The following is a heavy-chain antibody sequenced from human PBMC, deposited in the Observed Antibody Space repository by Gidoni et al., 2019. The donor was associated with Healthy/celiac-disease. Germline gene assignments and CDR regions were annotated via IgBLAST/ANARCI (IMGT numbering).Heavy chain of an antibody. CDR3: TRARITMIVVNSDAFDI. Sequence: EVQLVESGGGLVKPGRSLRLSCTASGFTFGAYAMSWFRQAPGKGLEWVGFIRSKAYGGTTEYAASVKGRFTISRDDSKSIAYLQMNSLKTEDTAVYYCTRARITMIVVNSDAFDIWGQGTMVTVSS. D-gene: IGHD3-22*01. CDR2: IRSKAYGGTT. J-gene: IGHJ3*02. V-gene: IGHV3-49*05. CDR1: GFTFGAYA.